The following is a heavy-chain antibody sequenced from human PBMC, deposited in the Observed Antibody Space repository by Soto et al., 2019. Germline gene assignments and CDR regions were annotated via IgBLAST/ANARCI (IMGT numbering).Heavy chain of an antibody. CDR2: ISYDGSNK. D-gene: IGHD3-16*01. CDR3: AKDWGSELCDP. J-gene: IGHJ5*02. V-gene: IGHV3-30*18. CDR1: GFTFSSYG. Sequence: QVQLVESGGGVVQPGRSLRLSCAASGFTFSSYGMHWVRQAPGKGLEWVAVISYDGSNKYYADSVKGRFTISRDNSKNTLYLQMNSLRAEDTAVYYCAKDWGSELCDPWGQGTLVTFSS.